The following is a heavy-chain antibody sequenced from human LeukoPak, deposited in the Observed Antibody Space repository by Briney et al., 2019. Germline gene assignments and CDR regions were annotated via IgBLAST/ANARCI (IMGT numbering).Heavy chain of an antibody. D-gene: IGHD3-22*01. CDR3: ARDGRDSSGYYYLYYFDY. V-gene: IGHV3-33*01. Sequence: GGSLRLSCAASGFTFSSYGMHWVRQAPGKGLEWVAVIWYDGSNKYYADSVKGRFTISRDNSKNTLYLQMNSLRAEDTAVYYCARDGRDSSGYYYLYYFDYWGQGTLVTVSS. CDR1: GFTFSSYG. J-gene: IGHJ4*02. CDR2: IWYDGSNK.